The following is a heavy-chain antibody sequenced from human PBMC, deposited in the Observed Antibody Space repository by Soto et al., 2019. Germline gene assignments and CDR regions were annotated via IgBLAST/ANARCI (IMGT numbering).Heavy chain of an antibody. V-gene: IGHV3-30*03. CDR1: GFTFSSYG. Sequence: GGSLRLSCAASGFTFSSYGMHWVRQAPGKGLEWVAVISYDGSNKYYADSVKGRFTISRDNSKNTLYLQMNSLRAEDTAVYYCATSFSQWLVPSDAFDIWGQGTMVTVSS. CDR3: ATSFSQWLVPSDAFDI. CDR2: ISYDGSNK. J-gene: IGHJ3*02. D-gene: IGHD6-19*01.